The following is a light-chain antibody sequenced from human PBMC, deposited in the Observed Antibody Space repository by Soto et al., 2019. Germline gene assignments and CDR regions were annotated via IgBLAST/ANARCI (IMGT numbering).Light chain of an antibody. CDR1: QSISSW. V-gene: IGKV1-12*01. CDR3: QQTHTFPLT. Sequence: DIQMTQSPSSVSASVGDTVAITCRASQSISSWLAWYQQGPGEAPKLLIYTGSILQVGVPSRFSGSGSGTDFILTIDNLQPEDFATYYCQQTHTFPLTLGGGTKVEIK. J-gene: IGKJ4*01. CDR2: TGS.